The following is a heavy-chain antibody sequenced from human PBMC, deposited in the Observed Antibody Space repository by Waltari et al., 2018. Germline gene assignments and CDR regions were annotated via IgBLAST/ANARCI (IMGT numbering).Heavy chain of an antibody. CDR3: AKDKEPAAASYYYYGMDV. CDR2: ISGGGGST. D-gene: IGHD6-13*01. Sequence: EVQLLESGGGLVQPGGSLRLSCAASGFTFSSYAMSWVRQAPVKGLEWVTAISGGGGSTYYADSVKGRFTISRDNSKNTLYLQMNSLRAEDTAVYYCAKDKEPAAASYYYYGMDVWGQGTTVTVSS. CDR1: GFTFSSYA. V-gene: IGHV3-23*01. J-gene: IGHJ6*02.